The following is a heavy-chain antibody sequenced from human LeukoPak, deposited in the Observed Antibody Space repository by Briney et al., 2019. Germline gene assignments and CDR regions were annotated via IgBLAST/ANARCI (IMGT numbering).Heavy chain of an antibody. CDR2: IYYSGST. D-gene: IGHD3-22*01. J-gene: IGHJ4*02. Sequence: SETLSLTCTVSGGSISSYYWSWIRQPPGKGLEWIGYIYYSGSTNYNPSLKSRVTISVDTSKNQFSLKLSSVTAADTAVYYCARGLYDSSGYYYYDYWGQGTLVTVSS. CDR1: GGSISSYY. V-gene: IGHV4-59*08. CDR3: ARGLYDSSGYYYYDY.